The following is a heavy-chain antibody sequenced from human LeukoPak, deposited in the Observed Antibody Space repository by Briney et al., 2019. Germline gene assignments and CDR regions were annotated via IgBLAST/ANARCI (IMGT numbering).Heavy chain of an antibody. J-gene: IGHJ5*02. Sequence: ASVKVSCKASGYTFTSYGISWVRQAPGQGLEWMGWISAYNGNTNYAQKLQGRVTMTTDTSTSTAYVELRSLRSEDTAVYYCARARGGYCSSTSCLGWFDPWGQGTLVTVSS. CDR2: ISAYNGNT. V-gene: IGHV1-18*01. D-gene: IGHD2-2*01. CDR1: GYTFTSYG. CDR3: ARARGGYCSSTSCLGWFDP.